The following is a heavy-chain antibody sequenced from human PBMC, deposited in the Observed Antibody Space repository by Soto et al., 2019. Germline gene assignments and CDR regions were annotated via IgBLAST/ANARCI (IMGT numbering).Heavy chain of an antibody. Sequence: PGGSLRLSCAASGFTVSSNYMSWVRQAPGKGLEWVSVIYSGGSTYYADSVKGRFTISRDNSKNALYLQMNSLRAEDTAVYYCIYYYYYGMDVWGQGTTVTVSS. CDR1: GFTVSSNY. J-gene: IGHJ6*02. CDR3: IYYYYYGMDV. CDR2: IYSGGST. V-gene: IGHV3-53*01.